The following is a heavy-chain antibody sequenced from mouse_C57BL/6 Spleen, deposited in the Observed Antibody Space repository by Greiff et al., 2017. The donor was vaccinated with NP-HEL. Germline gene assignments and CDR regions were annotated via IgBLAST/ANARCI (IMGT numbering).Heavy chain of an antibody. D-gene: IGHD1-1*01. Sequence: EVQLQQSGPVLVKPGASVKMSCKASGYTFTDYYMNWVKQSHGKSLEWIGVINPYNGGTSYNQKFKGKATLTVDKSSSTAYMEINSLTSEDSAVYYCARGAGSSYGYFDVWGTGTTVTVSS. CDR2: INPYNGGT. CDR3: ARGAGSSYGYFDV. J-gene: IGHJ1*03. V-gene: IGHV1-19*01. CDR1: GYTFTDYY.